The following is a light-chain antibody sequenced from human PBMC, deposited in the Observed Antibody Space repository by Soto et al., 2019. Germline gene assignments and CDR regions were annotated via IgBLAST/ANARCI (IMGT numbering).Light chain of an antibody. CDR1: QGISSY. CDR3: QQLNSYPLT. CDR2: AAS. J-gene: IGKJ4*01. V-gene: IGKV1-9*01. Sequence: IQLTQSPSSLSASVGDRVTITCRASQGISSYLAWYQQKPGKAPKLLIYAASTLESGVPSRFSGSGSGTDFTLTISSLRPEVFATYYCQQLNSYPLTFGGGPKVDIK.